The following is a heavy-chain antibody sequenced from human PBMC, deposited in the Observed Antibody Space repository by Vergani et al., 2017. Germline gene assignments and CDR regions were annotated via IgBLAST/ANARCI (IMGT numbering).Heavy chain of an antibody. V-gene: IGHV1-69*04. CDR1: GGTFSSYA. CDR2: IIPILGIA. D-gene: IGHD5-18*01. J-gene: IGHJ4*02. CDR3: AREDGYSYGPDY. Sequence: QVQLVQSGAEVKKPGSSVKVSCKASGGTFSSYAISWVRQAPGQGLEWMGRIIPILGIANYAQKFQGRVTITADKSTSTAYMELRSLRSDDTAVYYCAREDGYSYGPDYWGQGTLVTVSS.